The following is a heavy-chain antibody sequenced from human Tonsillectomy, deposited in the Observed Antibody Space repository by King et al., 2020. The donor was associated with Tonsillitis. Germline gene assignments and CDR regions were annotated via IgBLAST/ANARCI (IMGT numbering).Heavy chain of an antibody. V-gene: IGHV1-2*02. CDR2: INPYSGGT. CDR1: GYTFSDYY. CDR3: ARGRYCSGGSCYSHFDY. Sequence: VQLVESGAEVKKPGASVNVSCKASGYTFSDYYIHWVRQAPGQGLEWMGGINPYSGGTSYAQNFQGGVTMTRDTSISTAYLELSRLTSDDTALYYCARGRYCSGGSCYSHFDYWGQGTVVTVSS. D-gene: IGHD2-15*01. J-gene: IGHJ4*02.